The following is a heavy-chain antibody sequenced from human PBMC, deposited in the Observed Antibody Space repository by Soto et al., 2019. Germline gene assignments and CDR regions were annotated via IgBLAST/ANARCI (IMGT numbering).Heavy chain of an antibody. Sequence: QVQLQQWGAGLLKPSETLSLTCAVYGGSFSGYYWSWIRQPPGKGLEWIGEINHSGSTNYNPSLKSGVTISVETSKNQFSLKLSSVTAADTAVYYCARGGSVGTTYYDILTGSYYYYGMDVWGQGTTVTVSS. CDR1: GGSFSGYY. J-gene: IGHJ6*02. CDR2: INHSGST. V-gene: IGHV4-34*01. CDR3: ARGGSVGTTYYDILTGSYYYYGMDV. D-gene: IGHD3-9*01.